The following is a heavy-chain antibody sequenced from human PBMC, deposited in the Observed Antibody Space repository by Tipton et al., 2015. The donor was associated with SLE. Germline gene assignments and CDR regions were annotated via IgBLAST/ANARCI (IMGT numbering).Heavy chain of an antibody. CDR3: ARCGGRNHFDY. CDR1: GGSISSYY. CDR2: IYYSGSI. D-gene: IGHD3-16*01. V-gene: IGHV4-59*12. Sequence: TLSLTCTVSGGSISSYYWSWIRQPPGKGLEWIGYIYYSGSIDYNASLKSRVTISGDTSKNQFSLNLISVTAADTAVYYCARCGGRNHFDYWGQGTLVTVSS. J-gene: IGHJ4*02.